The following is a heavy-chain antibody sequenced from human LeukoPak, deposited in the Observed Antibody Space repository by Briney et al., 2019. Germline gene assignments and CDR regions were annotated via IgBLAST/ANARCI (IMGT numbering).Heavy chain of an antibody. J-gene: IGHJ4*02. V-gene: IGHV3-30*02. CDR3: AKGYGSGSYYKPFEY. Sequence: GGSLRLSCAASGFTFSSYGMRWVRQAPGKGLEWVAFIRYDGSNKYYADSVKGRFTISRDNSKNTLYLQMNSLRAEDTAVYYCAKGYGSGSYYKPFEYWGQGTLVTVSS. D-gene: IGHD3-10*01. CDR1: GFTFSSYG. CDR2: IRYDGSNK.